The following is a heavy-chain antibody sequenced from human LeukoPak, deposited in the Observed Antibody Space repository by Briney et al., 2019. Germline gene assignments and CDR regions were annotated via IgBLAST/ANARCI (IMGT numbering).Heavy chain of an antibody. CDR3: ARDLDYFDSSGSHRRRNYFDY. J-gene: IGHJ4*02. CDR1: GLTFSTNY. V-gene: IGHV3-53*01. D-gene: IGHD3-22*01. CDR2: IHSDGST. Sequence: GGSLRLSCAASGLTFSTNYMTWVRQAPGKGLEWVSLIHSDGSTYYADSVKGRFTISRDNYKNTLYLQMNSLRGEDTAMYCCARDLDYFDSSGSHRRRNYFDYWGQGTLVTVSS.